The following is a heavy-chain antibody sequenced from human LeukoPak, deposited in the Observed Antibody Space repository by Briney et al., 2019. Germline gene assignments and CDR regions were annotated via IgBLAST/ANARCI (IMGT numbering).Heavy chain of an antibody. V-gene: IGHV3-48*02. CDR1: GFPFASYV. CDR3: ARDHDWAFDL. J-gene: IGHJ4*02. D-gene: IGHD3-9*01. Sequence: GGPLRLSCEGSGFPFASYVMSWVRQAPGKGLEWIAYINHDAEMIFYPDFVKGRFTISRDNAKESLYLQMNALRYEDTAIYYCARDHDWAFDLWGQGTLVTVSS. CDR2: INHDAEMI.